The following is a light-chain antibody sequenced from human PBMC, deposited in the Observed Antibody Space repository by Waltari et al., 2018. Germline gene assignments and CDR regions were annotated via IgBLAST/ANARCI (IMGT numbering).Light chain of an antibody. V-gene: IGKV3-20*01. CDR2: DAS. J-gene: IGKJ2*01. CDR1: QTISRAY. CDR3: QHYGSSYT. Sequence: EFVLTQSPDTLSLSPGDRATLSCRASQTISRAYLAWYQQKPGQAPRLLLHDASSRATGVPDRFSGRGSGTDFTLTINRLEPEDFAVYYCQHYGSSYTFGQGTKLEIK.